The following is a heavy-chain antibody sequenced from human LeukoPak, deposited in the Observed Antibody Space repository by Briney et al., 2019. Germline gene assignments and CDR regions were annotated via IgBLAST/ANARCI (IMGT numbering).Heavy chain of an antibody. D-gene: IGHD2-2*01. CDR1: GGSFSGYY. V-gene: IGHV4-34*01. CDR2: INHSGST. CDR3: ATTVRSSNDY. Sequence: PSETLSLTCAVYGGSFSGYYWSWIRQPPGKGLEWIGEINHSGSTNYNPSLKSRVTISVDTSKNQFSLKLSSVTAADTAMYYCATTVRSSNDYWGQGTLVTVSS. J-gene: IGHJ4*02.